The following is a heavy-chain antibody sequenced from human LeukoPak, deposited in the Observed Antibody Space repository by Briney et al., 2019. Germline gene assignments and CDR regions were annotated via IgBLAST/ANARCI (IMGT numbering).Heavy chain of an antibody. V-gene: IGHV1-46*01. Sequence: GASVKVSCKASGGTFSSYAISWVRQAPGQGLEWMGIINPSGGSTTYAQKFQGRVTMTRDTSTSTVYMELSSLRSEDTAVYYCARDGGTYSGSGSLDHIDYWGQGTLVTVSS. CDR2: INPSGGST. CDR1: GGTFSSYA. J-gene: IGHJ4*02. D-gene: IGHD3-10*01. CDR3: ARDGGTYSGSGSLDHIDY.